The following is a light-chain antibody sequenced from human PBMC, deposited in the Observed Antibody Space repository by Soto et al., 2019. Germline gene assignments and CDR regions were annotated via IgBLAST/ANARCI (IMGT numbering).Light chain of an antibody. CDR2: EVS. Sequence: QSVLTQPASVSGSPGQSITISCTGTSSDVGGYNYVSWYQQHPGKAPKLMIYEVSNRPSGVSDRFSGSKSGNTASLTISRLQAEDEADYYCSSYTISNTLVFGTGTKVTAL. CDR1: SSDVGGYNY. V-gene: IGLV2-14*01. CDR3: SSYTISNTLV. J-gene: IGLJ1*01.